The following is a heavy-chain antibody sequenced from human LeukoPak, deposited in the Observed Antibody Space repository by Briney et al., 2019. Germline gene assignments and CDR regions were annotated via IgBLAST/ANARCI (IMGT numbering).Heavy chain of an antibody. CDR1: GYSFSSYW. CDR2: IYPGDSDT. V-gene: IGHV5-51*01. Sequence: GESLKISCKASGYSFSSYWIGWVRQMPGKGLEWMGIIYPGDSDTRYRPSFHGQVTISADKSISTAYLHWSSLKASDTAMYYCASTIVGATFDYWGQGTLVTVSS. D-gene: IGHD1-26*01. J-gene: IGHJ4*02. CDR3: ASTIVGATFDY.